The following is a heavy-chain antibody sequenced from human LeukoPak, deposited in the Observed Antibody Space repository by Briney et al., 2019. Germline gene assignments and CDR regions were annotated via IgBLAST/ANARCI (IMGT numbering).Heavy chain of an antibody. J-gene: IGHJ4*02. CDR3: VTSTGQQFIPYDY. Sequence: GGSLRLSCAASGINVSSNYMTWVRQAPGKGLEWVSLIYGGDAAYYAESVRGRFMISRDNLKNTLFLQMNSLRVEDTAVYYCVTSTGQQFIPYDYWGQGTHVTVSS. V-gene: IGHV3-66*02. CDR2: IYGGDAA. CDR1: GINVSSNY. D-gene: IGHD6-13*01.